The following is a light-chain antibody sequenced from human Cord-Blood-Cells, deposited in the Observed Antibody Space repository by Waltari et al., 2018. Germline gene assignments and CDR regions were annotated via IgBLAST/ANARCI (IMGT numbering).Light chain of an antibody. CDR3: SSYTSSSTWV. Sequence: SALPQPASLPGPPGRPVSISRTRTSRAVVACDYGSCYQQHPGKAPKLMIYDVSKRPSGVSNRFSGSKSGNTASLTISGLQAEDEADYYCSSYTSSSTWVFGGGTKLTVL. CDR1: SRAVVACDY. CDR2: DVS. V-gene: IGLV2-14*01. J-gene: IGLJ3*02.